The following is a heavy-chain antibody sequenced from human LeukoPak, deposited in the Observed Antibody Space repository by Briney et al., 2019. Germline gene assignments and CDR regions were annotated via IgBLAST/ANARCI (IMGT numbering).Heavy chain of an antibody. V-gene: IGHV3-23*01. J-gene: IGHJ4*02. CDR3: AKPYYYGSGRGDY. CDR1: GFTFSSYA. D-gene: IGHD3-10*01. Sequence: GGSLRLSCAASGFTFSSYAMSWVRQAPGKGLEWVSAISGSGGSTYYADSVKGRFTISRDNSKNSLYLQMNSLRAEDTAVYYCAKPYYYGSGRGDYWGQGTLVTVSS. CDR2: ISGSGGST.